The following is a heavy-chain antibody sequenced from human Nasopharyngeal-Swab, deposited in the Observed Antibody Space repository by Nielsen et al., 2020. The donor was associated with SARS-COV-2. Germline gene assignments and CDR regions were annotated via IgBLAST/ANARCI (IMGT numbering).Heavy chain of an antibody. CDR2: MNPNSGNT. V-gene: IGHV1-8*01. Sequence: ASVKVSCKASGYTFTSYDINWVRQATGQGLEWMGWMNPNSGNTGYAQKFQGRVTMTRNTSKSTAYMELSSLGSEDTAVYYCARGFIVATIFHYYYYMDVWGKGTTVTVSS. J-gene: IGHJ6*03. CDR1: GYTFTSYD. CDR3: ARGFIVATIFHYYYYMDV. D-gene: IGHD5-12*01.